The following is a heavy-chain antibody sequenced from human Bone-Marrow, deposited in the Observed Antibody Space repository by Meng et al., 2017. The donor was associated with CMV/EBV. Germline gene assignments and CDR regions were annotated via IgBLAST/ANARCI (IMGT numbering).Heavy chain of an antibody. V-gene: IGHV4-39*07. J-gene: IGHJ4*02. D-gene: IGHD2-2*01. CDR1: GSISSSNYY. CDR2: IWNSGTT. CDR3: ARDRGCSSASCFSFVY. Sequence: GSISSSNYYGGWIRQPPGKGLEWIGSIWNSGTTYYNPSLKSRVTISVDTSKNQFSLKLTSVTAADTAIYYCARDRGCSSASCFSFVYWGQGTLVTVSS.